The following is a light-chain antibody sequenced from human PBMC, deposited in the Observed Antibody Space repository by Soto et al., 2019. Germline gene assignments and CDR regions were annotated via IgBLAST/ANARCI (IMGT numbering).Light chain of an antibody. J-gene: IGKJ1*01. V-gene: IGKV3-15*01. CDR1: QSITNN. Sequence: EIVMTQSPGTLSVSPGERATLSCRASQSITNNLAWYQQKVGQAPRLLIYGASTRATGIPARFRGSGSGTEFTLNITRPESEDFAVYYCQQYNHWPPNIAFGPGTKVDI. CDR3: QQYNHWPPNIA. CDR2: GAS.